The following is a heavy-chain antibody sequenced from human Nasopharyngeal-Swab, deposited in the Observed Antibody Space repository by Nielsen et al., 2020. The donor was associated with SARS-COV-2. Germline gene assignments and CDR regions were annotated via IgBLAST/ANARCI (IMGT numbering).Heavy chain of an antibody. J-gene: IGHJ4*02. D-gene: IGHD6-13*01. CDR3: ARVGAAAVEAFDY. CDR2: IYHSGST. CDR1: GGSISSGGYS. V-gene: IGHV4-30-2*01. Sequence: SQTLSLTCAVSGGSISSGGYSWSWIRQPPGKGLEWIGYIYHSGSTYYNPSLKSRVTISVDRSKNQFSLKLSSVTAADTAMYYCARVGAAAVEAFDYWGQGTLVTVSS.